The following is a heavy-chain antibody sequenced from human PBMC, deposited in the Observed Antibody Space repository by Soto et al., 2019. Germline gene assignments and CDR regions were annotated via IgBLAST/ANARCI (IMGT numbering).Heavy chain of an antibody. CDR1: GFTFSSYA. J-gene: IGHJ6*03. V-gene: IGHV3-23*01. Sequence: GGSLRLSCAASGFTFSSYAMSWVRQAPGKGLEWVSAISGSGGSTYYADSVKGRFTISRDNSKNTLYLQMNSLRAEDTAVYYCAKELELGKYYYYYYMEVWGKGTTVTVSS. CDR2: ISGSGGST. D-gene: IGHD1-7*01. CDR3: AKELELGKYYYYYYMEV.